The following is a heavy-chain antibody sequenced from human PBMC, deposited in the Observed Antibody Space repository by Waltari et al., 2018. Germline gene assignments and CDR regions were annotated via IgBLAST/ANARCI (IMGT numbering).Heavy chain of an antibody. Sequence: QVQLQESGPGLVKPSETLSLTCAVSGFSISRGYYWGWVRQPPGKGLEWIGSIYESRRTYNNPSLKSRVTISIDTSKNQFSLKLTSVTAADTAMYYCARGPVFKYYYHAFDIWGQGTMVTVSS. CDR1: GFSISRGYY. J-gene: IGHJ3*02. D-gene: IGHD3-22*01. CDR2: IYESRRT. CDR3: ARGPVFKYYYHAFDI. V-gene: IGHV4-38-2*01.